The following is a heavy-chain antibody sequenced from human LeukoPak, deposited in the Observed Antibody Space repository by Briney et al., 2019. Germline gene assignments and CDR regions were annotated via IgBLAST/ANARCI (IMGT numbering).Heavy chain of an antibody. V-gene: IGHV3-30*04. CDR1: GFTFSSYA. CDR2: ISYDGSNK. J-gene: IGHJ6*02. Sequence: GGSLRLSCAASGFTFSSYAMHWVRQAPGKGLEWVAVISYDGSNKYYADSVKGRFTISRDNSKNTLYLQMNSLRAEDTAVYYCARDMAEGSWKYYDFWSGYYSTTYGMDVWGQGPTVTVSS. D-gene: IGHD3-3*01. CDR3: ARDMAEGSWKYYDFWSGYYSTTYGMDV.